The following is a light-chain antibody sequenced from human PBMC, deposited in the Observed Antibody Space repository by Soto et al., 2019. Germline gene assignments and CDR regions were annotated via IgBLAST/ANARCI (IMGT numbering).Light chain of an antibody. Sequence: QAVLTQPPSVSGAPGQRVTISCTESSSNIGAGYDVHWYQQLPGTAPKLLIYGNSNRPSGVPDRFSGSKSGTSASLAITGLHAEDEADYYCQSYDSSLRAWVFGGGTKLTVL. CDR2: GNS. CDR3: QSYDSSLRAWV. V-gene: IGLV1-40*01. CDR1: SSNIGAGYD. J-gene: IGLJ3*02.